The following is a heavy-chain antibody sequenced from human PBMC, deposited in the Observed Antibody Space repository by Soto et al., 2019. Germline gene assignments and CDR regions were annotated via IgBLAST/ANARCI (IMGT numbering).Heavy chain of an antibody. CDR2: IYYSGST. CDR1: GGSVNNADYF. D-gene: IGHD4-17*01. V-gene: IGHV4-31*03. J-gene: IGHJ6*02. Sequence: QVRLEESGPGLVKASETLSLICSVSGGSVNNADYFWSWIRHHPENGLEWIGYIYYSGSTRYNPSFKTRATLSIDTSKNRFSLRLNSVTVADTAVYFCARDADYGGSRGGMDVWGRGTTVTVSS. CDR3: ARDADYGGSRGGMDV.